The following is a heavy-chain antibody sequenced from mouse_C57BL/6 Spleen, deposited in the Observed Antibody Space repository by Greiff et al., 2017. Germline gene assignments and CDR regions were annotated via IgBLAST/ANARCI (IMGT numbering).Heavy chain of an antibody. CDR2: INPYNGGT. CDR3: ARDYGGGYYAIDY. V-gene: IGHV1-19*01. CDR1: GYTFTDYY. J-gene: IGHJ4*01. D-gene: IGHD2-4*01. Sequence: VQLQQSGPVLVKPGASVKMSCKASGYTFTDYYMNWVKQSHGKSLEWIGVINPYNGGTSYNQKFKGKATLTVDKSSSTAYMEVNSLTSEDSAVYYCARDYGGGYYAIDYWGQGTSVTVSS.